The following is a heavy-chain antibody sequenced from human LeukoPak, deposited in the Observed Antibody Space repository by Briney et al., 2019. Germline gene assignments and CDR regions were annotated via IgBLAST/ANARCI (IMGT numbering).Heavy chain of an antibody. D-gene: IGHD3-22*01. J-gene: IGHJ4*02. CDR2: IIPIFGTA. Sequence: SVKVSCKASGGTFSSYAISWVRQAPGQGLEWMGGIIPIFGTANYAQKFQGRVTITADESTSTAYMELSSLRSEDTAVYYCARSSEGYYDSSGYSYFDYWGQGTLVTVSS. V-gene: IGHV1-69*13. CDR3: ARSSEGYYDSSGYSYFDY. CDR1: GGTFSSYA.